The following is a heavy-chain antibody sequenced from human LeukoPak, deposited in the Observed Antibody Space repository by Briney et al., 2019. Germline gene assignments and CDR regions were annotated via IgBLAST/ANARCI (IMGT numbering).Heavy chain of an antibody. CDR2: ITSSSGYI. CDR3: ARVGGDGYYYYYMDV. D-gene: IGHD2-21*02. CDR1: GFTFSGYS. J-gene: IGHJ6*03. V-gene: IGHV3-21*01. Sequence: GGSLRLSCAASGFTFSGYSMNWVRQAPGKGLEWVSSITSSSGYIYHADSVKGRFTISRDNAKNSLYLQMNSLRAEDTAVYYCARVGGDGYYYYYMDVWGKGTTVTVSS.